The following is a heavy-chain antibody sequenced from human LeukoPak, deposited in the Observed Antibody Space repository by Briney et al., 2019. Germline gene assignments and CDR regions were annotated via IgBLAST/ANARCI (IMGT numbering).Heavy chain of an antibody. D-gene: IGHD2-2*01. Sequence: GGSLRLSCAASGFTFSSYEMNWVRQAPGKGLEWVSYISSSDGSTIYYADSVKGRFTISRDNAKNSLYLQINSLRAEDTAVYYCARDRYALYYWGQGALVTVSS. CDR1: GFTFSSYE. V-gene: IGHV3-48*03. CDR3: ARDRYALYY. CDR2: ISSSDGSTI. J-gene: IGHJ4*02.